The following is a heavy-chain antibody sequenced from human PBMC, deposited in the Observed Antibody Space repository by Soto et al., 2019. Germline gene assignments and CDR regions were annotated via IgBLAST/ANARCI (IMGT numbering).Heavy chain of an antibody. V-gene: IGHV1-69*08. D-gene: IGHD3-16*01. CDR3: ARDTSPLYYYKMDFDP. CDR1: GGTFSSYT. J-gene: IGHJ5*02. CDR2: IIPILGIA. Sequence: QVQLVQSGAEVKKPGSSVKVSCKASGGTFSSYTISWVRQAPGQGLEWMGRIIPILGIANYAQKSLGRVTIPADKSPSTANMELSSLRSEDTAVYYCARDTSPLYYYKMDFDPWGQGTLVTVSS.